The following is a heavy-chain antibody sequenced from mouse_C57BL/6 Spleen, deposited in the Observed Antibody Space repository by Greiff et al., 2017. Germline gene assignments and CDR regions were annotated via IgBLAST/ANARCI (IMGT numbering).Heavy chain of an antibody. Sequence: VQLQQSVAELVRPGASVKLSCTASGFNFTNSYMHWVKQRPEQGLEWIGSIDPANGNTKYAPKFQGKATLTADTSSNTAYLQLSSLPSEDAAIYYCARLDYGAMDYWGQGTTLTVSS. D-gene: IGHD1-1*02. J-gene: IGHJ2*01. CDR3: ARLDYGAMDY. CDR2: IDPANGNT. CDR1: GFNFTNSY. V-gene: IGHV14-3*01.